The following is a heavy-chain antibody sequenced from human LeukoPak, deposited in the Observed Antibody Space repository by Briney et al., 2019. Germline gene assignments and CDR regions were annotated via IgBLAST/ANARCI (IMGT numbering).Heavy chain of an antibody. CDR3: ARGGVAAAGTRY. CDR2: ISSSSSYI. Sequence: GGSLRLSCAASGFTFSSYSMNWVRQAPGKGLEWVSSISSSSSYIYYADSVKARFTISRDNAKNSLYLQMNSLRAEDTAVYYCARGGVAAAGTRYWGQGTLVTVSS. D-gene: IGHD6-13*01. V-gene: IGHV3-21*01. J-gene: IGHJ4*02. CDR1: GFTFSSYS.